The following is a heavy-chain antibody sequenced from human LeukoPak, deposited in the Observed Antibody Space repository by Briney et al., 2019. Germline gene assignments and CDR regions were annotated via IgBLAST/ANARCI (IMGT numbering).Heavy chain of an antibody. CDR3: ARDYTGYFP. CDR1: GFTFRSNT. D-gene: IGHD3-9*01. CDR2: ITSGSSSI. J-gene: IGHJ5*02. Sequence: GGSLRLSCAASGFTFRSNTMNWVRQAPGKGLEWVSYITSGSSSIYYADSVKGRFIISRDNAKNSLYLQMNSLRAEDTAVYYCARDYTGYFPWGQGTLVIVSS. V-gene: IGHV3-48*04.